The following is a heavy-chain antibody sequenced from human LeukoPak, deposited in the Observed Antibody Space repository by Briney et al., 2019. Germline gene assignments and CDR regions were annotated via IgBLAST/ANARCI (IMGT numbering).Heavy chain of an antibody. V-gene: IGHV4-39*01. CDR3: ARGITMVRGDPDD. Sequence: PSETLSLTCTVSGGSISSSSYYWGWIPQPPGKGLEWFGSIYYSGRTYYNPSLKSLVTISVDTSKNQFSLKLSSVTTADTAVYYCARGITMVRGDPDDWGQGTLVTVSS. CDR2: IYYSGRT. J-gene: IGHJ4*02. CDR1: GGSISSSSYY. D-gene: IGHD3-10*01.